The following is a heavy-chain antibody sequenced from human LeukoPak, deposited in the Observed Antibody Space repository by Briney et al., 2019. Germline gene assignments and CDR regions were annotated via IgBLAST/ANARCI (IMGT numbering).Heavy chain of an antibody. J-gene: IGHJ3*02. CDR3: ARGAGTRSGTFDI. V-gene: IGHV4-59*01. Sequence: SETLSLTCTVSGGPISSYYWSWIRQPPGKGLEWIGYIYYSGSTNYNPSLKSRVTISVDTSKNQSSLKLSSVTAADTAVYYCARGAGTRSGTFDIWGQGTMVTVSS. CDR1: GGPISSYY. D-gene: IGHD1/OR15-1a*01. CDR2: IYYSGST.